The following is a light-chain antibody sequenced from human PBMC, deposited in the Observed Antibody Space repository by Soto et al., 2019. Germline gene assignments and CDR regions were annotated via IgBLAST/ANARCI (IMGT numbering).Light chain of an antibody. CDR2: DVS. Sequence: QSALTQARSVSGSPGQSVTISCAGTSSDVGSYDYVSWYQQHPGKAPKLIIYDVSKRPSGVPDRFSGSKSGNTASLTISGLQAEDEADYYCCSYAGTYIYYVFGTGTKLTVL. J-gene: IGLJ1*01. CDR3: CSYAGTYIYYV. CDR1: SSDVGSYDY. V-gene: IGLV2-11*01.